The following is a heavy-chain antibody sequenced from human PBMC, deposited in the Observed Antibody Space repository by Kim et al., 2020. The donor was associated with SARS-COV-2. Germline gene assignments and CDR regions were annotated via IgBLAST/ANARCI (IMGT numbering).Heavy chain of an antibody. J-gene: IGHJ6*02. D-gene: IGHD3-16*01. Sequence: ASVKVSCKASGYAFSDFFIHWVRQAPGQGLEWMGWIDPKNGDTHYAQSFQGRVTMTRDRPVSTVYLDLSRLRSDDTAVDYFARDEVPTILGMEDVWGQGITPTVS. V-gene: IGHV1-2*02. CDR2: IDPKNGDT. CDR3: ARDEVPTILGMEDV. CDR1: GYAFSDFF.